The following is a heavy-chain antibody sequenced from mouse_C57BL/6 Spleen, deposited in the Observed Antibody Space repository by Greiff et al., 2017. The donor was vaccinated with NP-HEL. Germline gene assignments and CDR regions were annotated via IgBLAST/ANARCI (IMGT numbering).Heavy chain of an antibody. Sequence: VQLQQSGAELVKPGASVKLSCTASGFNIKDYYMHWVKQRTEQGLEWIGRIDPEDGETKSAPKFQGKATITAYTSSNTAYLQLSSLTSEDTAVYYCARRLYDYDGWYFDVWGTGTTVTVSS. J-gene: IGHJ1*03. CDR1: GFNIKDYY. D-gene: IGHD2-4*01. CDR3: ARRLYDYDGWYFDV. CDR2: IDPEDGET. V-gene: IGHV14-2*01.